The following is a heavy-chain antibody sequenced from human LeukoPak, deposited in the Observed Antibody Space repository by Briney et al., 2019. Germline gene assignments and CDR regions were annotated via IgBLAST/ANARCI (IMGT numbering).Heavy chain of an antibody. Sequence: SETLSLTCTVSGGSISNTSYYWGWIRQPPGTGLEWIGSIYYSGSTYYNPSLKGRVTISLDTSKNQFSLKLSSVTAADTAVFYCARDGINYGINYFDDWGQGTLVTVSS. CDR1: GGSISNTSYY. J-gene: IGHJ4*02. V-gene: IGHV4-39*07. CDR3: ARDGINYGINYFDD. D-gene: IGHD3-9*01. CDR2: IYYSGST.